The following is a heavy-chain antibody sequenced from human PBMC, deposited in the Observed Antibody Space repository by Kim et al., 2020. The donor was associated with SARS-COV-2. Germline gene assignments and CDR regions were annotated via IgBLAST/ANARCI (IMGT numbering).Heavy chain of an antibody. CDR3: AKGGYDTRDYSAPFDY. V-gene: IGHV3-23*01. J-gene: IGHJ4*02. Sequence: DSARGRITVSRDNAKNPLFLQMHSLRAEDTAVYYCAKGGYDTRDYSAPFDYWGQGTLVTVSS. D-gene: IGHD3-22*01.